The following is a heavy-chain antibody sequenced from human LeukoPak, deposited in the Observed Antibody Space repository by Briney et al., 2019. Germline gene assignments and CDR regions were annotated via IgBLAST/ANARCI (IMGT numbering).Heavy chain of an antibody. Sequence: QTGGSLRLSCAASGFTFNTYWMSWVRRTPAKGLEWVPPMQPDENEKYHLDSVKGRYPIYSDNTQNSLYLQMNSLRAEDTAIYYSARDGRYFVVPSIWGQGTLLTVFS. D-gene: IGHD2-21*01. J-gene: IGHJ4*02. CDR2: MQPDENEK. CDR1: GFTFNTYW. V-gene: IGHV3-7*01. CDR3: ARDGRYFVVPSI.